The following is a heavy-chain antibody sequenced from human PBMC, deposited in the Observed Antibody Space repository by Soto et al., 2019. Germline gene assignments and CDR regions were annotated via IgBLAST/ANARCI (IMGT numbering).Heavy chain of an antibody. D-gene: IGHD6-13*01. Sequence: QVQLVQSGAEVKKPGASVKVSCKASGYTFTGYYMHWVRQAPGQGLEWMGWINPNSGGTNYARKFQGWVTMTRDTSISTAYTELSRLRSDDTAVDYCARGIAKDAERGMDVWGQGTTVTVSS. CDR1: GYTFTGYY. CDR2: INPNSGGT. CDR3: ARGIAKDAERGMDV. J-gene: IGHJ6*02. V-gene: IGHV1-2*04.